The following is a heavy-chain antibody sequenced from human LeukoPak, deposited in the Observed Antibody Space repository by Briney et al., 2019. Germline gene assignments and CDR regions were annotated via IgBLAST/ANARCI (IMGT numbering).Heavy chain of an antibody. CDR3: ARDILSQGPDAFDI. CDR2: IYSGGST. D-gene: IGHD2/OR15-2a*01. V-gene: IGHV3-53*01. J-gene: IGHJ3*02. Sequence: GGSLRLSCAASGFTVSSNYMSWARQAPGKGLEWVSVIYSGGSTYYADSVKGRFTISRDNSKNTLYLKMNSLRAEDTAVYYCARDILSQGPDAFDIWSQGTMVTVSS. CDR1: GFTVSSNY.